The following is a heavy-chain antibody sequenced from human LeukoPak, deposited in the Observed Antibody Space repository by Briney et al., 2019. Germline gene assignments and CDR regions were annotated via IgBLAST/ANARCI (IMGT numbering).Heavy chain of an antibody. CDR2: ISGSGGST. V-gene: IGHV3-23*01. Sequence: GGSLRLSCAASGFTFSSYAMSWVRQAPGKGLEWVSAISGSGGSTYYADSVKGRFTISRDNSKNALYLQMNSLRAEDTAVYYCAKREAAAGTPHFDYWGQGTLVTVSS. J-gene: IGHJ4*02. CDR3: AKREAAAGTPHFDY. CDR1: GFTFSSYA. D-gene: IGHD6-13*01.